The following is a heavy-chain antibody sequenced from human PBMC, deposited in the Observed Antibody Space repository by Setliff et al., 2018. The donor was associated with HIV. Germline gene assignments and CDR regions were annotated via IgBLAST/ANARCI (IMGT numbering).Heavy chain of an antibody. J-gene: IGHJ3*02. CDR2: INHSGST. V-gene: IGHV4-34*01. CDR3: ARRGGYTHYYDSSGYHRGPNDAFDI. CDR1: GGPFSGYY. D-gene: IGHD3-22*01. Sequence: SETLSLTCAVYGGPFSGYYWSWIRQPPGKGLEWIGEINHSGSTNYNPSLKSRVTISVDTSKNQFSLKLSSVTAADTAVYYCARRGGYTHYYDSSGYHRGPNDAFDIWGQGTMVTVSS.